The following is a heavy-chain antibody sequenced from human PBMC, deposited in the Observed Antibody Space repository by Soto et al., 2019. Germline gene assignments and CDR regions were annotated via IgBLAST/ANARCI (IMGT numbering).Heavy chain of an antibody. CDR3: ARANECELEVVLDY. CDR2: IWYDGSNK. V-gene: IGHV3-33*01. CDR1: GFTFSSYG. D-gene: IGHD1-26*01. Sequence: QVQLVESGGGVVQPGRSLRLSCAASGFTFSSYGMHWVRQAPGKGLEWVAVIWYDGSNKYYADSVKGRFTISRDNSKNTLYLQMNSLRAEDTAVYYCARANECELEVVLDYWGQGTLVTVSS. J-gene: IGHJ4*02.